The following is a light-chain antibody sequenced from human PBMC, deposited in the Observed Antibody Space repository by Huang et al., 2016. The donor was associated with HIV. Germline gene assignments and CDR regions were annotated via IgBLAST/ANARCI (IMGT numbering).Light chain of an antibody. CDR3: QQSYSITRYT. J-gene: IGKJ2*01. CDR1: QNIGRD. CDR2: AAS. V-gene: IGKV1-39*01. Sequence: DIQMTQSPSSLSASVGDRVTITCRASQNIGRDLNWYQQKSGKAPKLLIYAASILQRGVPSRFSGIGSGTDFTLTISSLQPEDFATYYCQQSYSITRYTFGQGTKVEIK.